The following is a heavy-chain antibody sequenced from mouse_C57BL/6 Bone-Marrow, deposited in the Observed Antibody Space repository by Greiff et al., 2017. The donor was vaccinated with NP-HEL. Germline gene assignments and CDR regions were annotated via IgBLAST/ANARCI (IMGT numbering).Heavy chain of an antibody. CDR3: ARDDGNYVDFDV. Sequence: EVQVVESGGGLVKPGGSLKLSCAASGFTFSSYAMSWVRQTPEKRLEWVATISDGGSYTYYPDNVKGRFTISRDNAKNNLYLQMSHLKSEDTAMYYCARDDGNYVDFDVWGTGTPVTVSS. V-gene: IGHV5-4*01. D-gene: IGHD2-1*01. J-gene: IGHJ1*03. CDR1: GFTFSSYA. CDR2: ISDGGSYT.